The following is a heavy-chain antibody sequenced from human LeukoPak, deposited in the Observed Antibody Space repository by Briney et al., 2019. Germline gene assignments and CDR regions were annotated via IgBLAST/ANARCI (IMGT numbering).Heavy chain of an antibody. J-gene: IGHJ4*02. V-gene: IGHV3-33*01. CDR2: IWYGGSNK. Sequence: GRSLRLSCAASGFTFSSYGMHWVRQAPGKGLEWVAVIWYGGSNKYYADSVKGRFTISRDNSKNTLYLQMDSLRSEDTAVYYCARDEYYDFWSGYQYWGQGTLVTVSS. CDR1: GFTFSSYG. CDR3: ARDEYYDFWSGYQY. D-gene: IGHD3-3*01.